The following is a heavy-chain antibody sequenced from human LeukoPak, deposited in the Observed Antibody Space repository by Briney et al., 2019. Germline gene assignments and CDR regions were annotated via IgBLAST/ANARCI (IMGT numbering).Heavy chain of an antibody. CDR2: IYSGGST. J-gene: IGHJ3*02. D-gene: IGHD3-3*01. CDR1: GFTVSSNY. Sequence: GGSLRLSCAASGFTVSSNYMSWVRQAPGKGLEWVSVIYSGGSTYYADSVKGRFTISRDNSKNTLYLQMNSLRAEDTAVYYYARGLGTIFGVVNDAFDIWGQGTMVTVPS. V-gene: IGHV3-66*02. CDR3: ARGLGTIFGVVNDAFDI.